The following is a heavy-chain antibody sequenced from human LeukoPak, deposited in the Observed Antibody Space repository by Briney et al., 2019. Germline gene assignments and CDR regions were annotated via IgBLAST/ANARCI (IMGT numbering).Heavy chain of an antibody. CDR3: ARSYDILTGYYNYFDY. Sequence: PSETLSLTCTVSGGSISSSSYYWAWIRQPPGKGLEWIGNIYYSGSTYYNPSVKSRVTISVDTSKNQFSLKLSSVTAADTAVYYCARSYDILTGYYNYFDYWGQGTLVTVSS. CDR1: GGSISSSSYY. V-gene: IGHV4-39*01. CDR2: IYYSGST. D-gene: IGHD3-9*01. J-gene: IGHJ4*02.